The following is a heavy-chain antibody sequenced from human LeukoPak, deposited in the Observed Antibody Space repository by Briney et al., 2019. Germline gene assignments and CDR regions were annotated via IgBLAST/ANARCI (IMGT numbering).Heavy chain of an antibody. CDR3: AKGDYYGSVYYHYGMDV. J-gene: IGHJ6*02. Sequence: GGSLRLSCAASGFTFSSYGMHWVRQAPGKGLEWVAFIRYDGSNKYYADSVKGRFTISRDNSKNTLYLQMNSLRAEDTAVYYCAKGDYYGSVYYHYGMDVWGQGTTVTVSS. D-gene: IGHD3-10*01. CDR1: GFTFSSYG. V-gene: IGHV3-30*02. CDR2: IRYDGSNK.